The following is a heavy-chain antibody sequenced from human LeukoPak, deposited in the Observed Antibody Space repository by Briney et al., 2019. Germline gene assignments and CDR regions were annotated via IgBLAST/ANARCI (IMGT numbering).Heavy chain of an antibody. Sequence: HPGGSLRLSCAASGFTFSSYWMHWVRQAPGKGLVWVSRINSDGSSTSYADSVKGRFTISRDNAKNTLYLQMNSLRAEDTAVYYCARENYYDSSGYYSPSQFDYWGQGTLVTVSS. V-gene: IGHV3-74*01. CDR2: INSDGSST. CDR1: GFTFSSYW. D-gene: IGHD3-22*01. J-gene: IGHJ4*02. CDR3: ARENYYDSSGYYSPSQFDY.